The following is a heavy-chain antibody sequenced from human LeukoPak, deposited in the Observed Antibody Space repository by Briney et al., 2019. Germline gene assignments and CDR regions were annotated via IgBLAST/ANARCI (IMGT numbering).Heavy chain of an antibody. V-gene: IGHV4-30-4*08. Sequence: PSETLSLTCTVSGGSISSGDYYWSWIRQPPGKGLEWIGYIYYSGSTYYNPSLKSRVTISVDTSKNQFSLKLSSVTAADTAVYYCASHYCSSTSCYRGRAFDIWGQGTMVTVSS. CDR3: ASHYCSSTSCYRGRAFDI. J-gene: IGHJ3*02. D-gene: IGHD2-2*01. CDR1: GGSISSGDYY. CDR2: IYYSGST.